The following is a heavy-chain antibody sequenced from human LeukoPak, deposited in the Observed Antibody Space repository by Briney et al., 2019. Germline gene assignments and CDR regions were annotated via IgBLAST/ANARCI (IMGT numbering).Heavy chain of an antibody. CDR1: GGSISSYY. Sequence: SETLSLTCTVSGGSISSYYWSWIRQPAGKGLEWIGRIYTSGSTNYNPSLKSRVTMSVDTSKNQFSLKLSSVTAADTAVYYCARDGCSTSCYFDCENNWFNPWGQGTLVTVSS. V-gene: IGHV4-4*07. J-gene: IGHJ5*02. D-gene: IGHD2-2*01. CDR3: ARDGCSTSCYFDCENNWFNP. CDR2: IYTSGST.